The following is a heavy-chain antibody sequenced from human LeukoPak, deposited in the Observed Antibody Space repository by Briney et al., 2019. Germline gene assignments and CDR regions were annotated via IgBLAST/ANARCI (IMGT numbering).Heavy chain of an antibody. CDR1: GFTFDDYA. D-gene: IGHD3-10*01. CDR2: ISWNSGSI. CDR3: AKDRYYGSGIDY. Sequence: GGSLRLSCAASGFTFDDYAMHWVRQAPGKGLEWVSGISWNSGSIGYADSVKGRFTISRVNAKNSLYLQMNSLRAEDTALYYCAKDRYYGSGIDYWGQGTLVTVSS. V-gene: IGHV3-9*01. J-gene: IGHJ4*02.